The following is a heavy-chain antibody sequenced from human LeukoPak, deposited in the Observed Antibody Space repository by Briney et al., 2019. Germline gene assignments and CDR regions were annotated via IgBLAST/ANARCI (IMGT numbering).Heavy chain of an antibody. J-gene: IGHJ3*01. CDR1: GFTFSSYG. CDR2: ISYDGSNK. D-gene: IGHD3-22*01. Sequence: PGRSLRLSCAASGFTFSSYGMHWVRQAPGKGLEWVAVISYDGSNKYYADSVKGRFTISRDNSKNTLYLQMNSLRAEDTAVYYCARDSTYYYDSSGYIYWGQGTMVTVSS. V-gene: IGHV3-30*03. CDR3: ARDSTYYYDSSGYIY.